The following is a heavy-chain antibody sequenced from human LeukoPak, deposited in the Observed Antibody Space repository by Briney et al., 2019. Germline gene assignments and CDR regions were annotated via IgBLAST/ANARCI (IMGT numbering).Heavy chain of an antibody. V-gene: IGHV3-23*01. CDR2: ISGRGSST. CDR3: AKDGEQWLASGPFWL. J-gene: IGHJ4*02. CDR1: GFTFNNFA. Sequence: GGSLRLSCVASGFTFNNFAMNWVRQAPGKGLEWVSGISGRGSSTYYADSVKGRFTISRDNSKSTLYLQMNSLRVEDTAVYYCAKDGEQWLASGPFWLWGQGTLVTVSS. D-gene: IGHD6-19*01.